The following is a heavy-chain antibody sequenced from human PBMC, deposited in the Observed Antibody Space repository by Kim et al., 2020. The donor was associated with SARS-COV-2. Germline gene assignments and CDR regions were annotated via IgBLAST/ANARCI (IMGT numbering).Heavy chain of an antibody. V-gene: IGHV1-46*01. CDR1: GYSFTSYY. CDR3: ARDMYLDYVWGTHRNTPFDF. CDR2: INPSDGST. Sequence: ASVKVSCKASGYSFTSYYIHWVRLAPGQGLEWMGIINPSDGSTTYPQTFQGRVTMTRDTSTSTVYMELRSLGFDDTAVYYCARDMYLDYVWGTHRNTPFDFWGQGTLVSVSS. D-gene: IGHD3-16*02. J-gene: IGHJ4*02.